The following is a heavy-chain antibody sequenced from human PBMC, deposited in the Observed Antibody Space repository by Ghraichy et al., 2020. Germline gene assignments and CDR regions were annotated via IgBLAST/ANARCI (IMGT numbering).Heavy chain of an antibody. Sequence: GGSLRLSCAASGFTFSSYWMSWVRQAPGKGLEWVANIKQDGSEKYYVDSVKGRFTISRDNAKNSLYLQMNSLRAEDTAVYYCARGFSYCSSTSCYRYYYGMDVWGQGTTVTVSS. J-gene: IGHJ6*02. V-gene: IGHV3-7*01. CDR2: IKQDGSEK. CDR3: ARGFSYCSSTSCYRYYYGMDV. CDR1: GFTFSSYW. D-gene: IGHD2-2*01.